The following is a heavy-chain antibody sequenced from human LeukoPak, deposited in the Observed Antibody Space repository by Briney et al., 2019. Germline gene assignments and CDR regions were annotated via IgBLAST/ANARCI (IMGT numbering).Heavy chain of an antibody. CDR2: INPDSGGT. D-gene: IGHD3-22*01. CDR1: GYPFTDYF. Sequence: ASVKVSCKASGYPFTDYFVHWVRQAPGQGLEWMGWINPDSGGTNYAQKFQGRVTMTRDTSNSSAYMELNRLRSDATAVYCCARGRRYRSDYYSYHYYGRDLWGGGTTVTVSS. J-gene: IGHJ6*04. CDR3: ARGRRYRSDYYSYHYYGRDL. V-gene: IGHV1-2*02.